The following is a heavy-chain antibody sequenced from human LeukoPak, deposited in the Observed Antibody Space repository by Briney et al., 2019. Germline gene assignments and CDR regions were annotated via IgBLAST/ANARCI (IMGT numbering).Heavy chain of an antibody. J-gene: IGHJ4*02. CDR3: AKDGWGSGYQFDY. CDR2: ISGSGGST. Sequence: GGSLRLSCAASGFTFSTYSMNWVRQAPGKGLEWVSAISGSGGSTYYADSVKGRFTISRDNSKNTLYLQMNSLRAEDTAVYYCAKDGWGSGYQFDYWGQGTLVTVSS. D-gene: IGHD3-22*01. CDR1: GFTFSTYS. V-gene: IGHV3-23*01.